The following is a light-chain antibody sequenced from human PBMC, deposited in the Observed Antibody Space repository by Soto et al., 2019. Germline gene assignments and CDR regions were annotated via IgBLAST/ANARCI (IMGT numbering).Light chain of an antibody. CDR3: HQYNSYST. CDR1: ESVNRW. J-gene: IGKJ4*01. Sequence: DIQLTQFPSTLSASVGDKVTITCRASESVNRWLAWYQQKPGKAPKLLIYKASTLENGVSSRFRGSGSGTEFTLTISSLQPDDFATYYCHQYNSYSTFGGGTKV. CDR2: KAS. V-gene: IGKV1-5*03.